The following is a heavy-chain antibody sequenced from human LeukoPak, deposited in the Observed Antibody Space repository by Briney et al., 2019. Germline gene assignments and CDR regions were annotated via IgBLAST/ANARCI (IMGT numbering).Heavy chain of an antibody. V-gene: IGHV4-59*01. D-gene: IGHD6-13*01. CDR2: IYYSGST. CDR3: AGDYSSSWPVHF. J-gene: IGHJ4*02. CDR1: GGSISSYY. Sequence: SETLSLTCTVSGGSISSYYWSWIRQPPGKGLEWIGYIYYSGSTNYNPSLKSRVTISVDTSKNQFSLKLSSVTAADTAVYYCAGDYSSSWPVHFWGQGTLVTVSS.